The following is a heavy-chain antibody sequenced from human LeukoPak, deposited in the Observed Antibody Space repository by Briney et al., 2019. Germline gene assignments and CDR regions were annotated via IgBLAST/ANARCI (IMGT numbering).Heavy chain of an antibody. J-gene: IGHJ4*01. CDR3: ARDGGYGDYPHFDY. D-gene: IGHD4-17*01. CDR1: GFTFNNYY. CDR2: ISSSNITM. V-gene: IGHV3-11*01. Sequence: PGGSLRLSCAASGFTFNNYYMTWIRQAPGKGLEWLSYISSSNITMCYADSVKGRFTISRDNAKKSLYLQMNSLRPDDTAVYYCARDGGYGDYPHFDYWGQGTLVTVSS.